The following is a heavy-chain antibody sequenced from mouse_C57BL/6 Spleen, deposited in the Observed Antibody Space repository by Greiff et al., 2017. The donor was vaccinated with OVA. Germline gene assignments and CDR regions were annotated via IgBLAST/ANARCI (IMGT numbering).Heavy chain of an antibody. CDR2: ISYDGSD. J-gene: IGHJ4*01. Sequence: EVKLMESGPGLVKPSQSLSLTCSVTGYSITSGYYWNWIRQFPGNKLEWMGYISYDGSDNYNPSLKNRISITRDTSKNQFFLKLNSVTTEDTATYYCARLYYGSSGHAMDYWGQGTSVTVSS. CDR3: ARLYYGSSGHAMDY. CDR1: GYSITSGYY. D-gene: IGHD1-1*01. V-gene: IGHV3-6*01.